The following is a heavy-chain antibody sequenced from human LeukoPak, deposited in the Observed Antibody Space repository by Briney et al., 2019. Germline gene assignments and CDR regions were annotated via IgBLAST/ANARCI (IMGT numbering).Heavy chain of an antibody. CDR1: GASISGHF. V-gene: IGHV4-59*11. CDR2: IYNGTV. Sequence: SETLSLTCNVSGASISGHFWSWIRQSPGKGLECIGYIYNGTVDYNPSLKSRATISGDTSKNQVSLNLKSVTTVDTAMYYCVKVGEGSGTWGWFDPWGQGILVTVST. D-gene: IGHD3-10*01. CDR3: VKVGEGSGTWGWFDP. J-gene: IGHJ5*02.